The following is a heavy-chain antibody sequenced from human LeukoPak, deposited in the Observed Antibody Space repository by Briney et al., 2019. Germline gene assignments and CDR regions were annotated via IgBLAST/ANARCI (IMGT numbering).Heavy chain of an antibody. CDR2: SHYSGST. V-gene: IGHV4-59*11. J-gene: IGHJ3*02. Sequence: SETLSLTCTVSGGSIRSHYCIWLRQPPGKGLEWIGYSHYSGSTNYNPSLKSRVTISVDTSKNQFSLKLSSVTAADTAVYYCARENVGAFHIWGQGTMVTVSS. D-gene: IGHD1-26*01. CDR1: GGSIRSHY. CDR3: ARENVGAFHI.